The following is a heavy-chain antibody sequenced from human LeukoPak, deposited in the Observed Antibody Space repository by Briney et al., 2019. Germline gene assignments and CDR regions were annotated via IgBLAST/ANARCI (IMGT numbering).Heavy chain of an antibody. CDR3: ARDGNPIPSVAGTNAFDI. D-gene: IGHD6-19*01. V-gene: IGHV3-7*01. CDR2: IKQDGSEK. CDR1: GFTFSSYW. J-gene: IGHJ3*02. Sequence: GGSLRLSCAASGFTFSSYWMSWVRQAPGKGLEWVANIKQDGSEKYYVDSVKGRFTISRDNAKNSLYLQMNSLRAEDTAVYYCARDGNPIPSVAGTNAFDIWGQGTMVTVSS.